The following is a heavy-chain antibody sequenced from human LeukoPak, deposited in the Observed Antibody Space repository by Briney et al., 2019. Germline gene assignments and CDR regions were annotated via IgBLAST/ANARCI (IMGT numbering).Heavy chain of an antibody. CDR1: GYSFTTYW. Sequence: GESLKISCQGPGYSFTTYWIGWVRQMPGKGLEWVGIIYPGDSDTKYSPAFQGQVTISADKSINTAYLQWSSLKASDTAMYYCARHRSSSDLFDYWGQGTLVTVSS. D-gene: IGHD6-6*01. J-gene: IGHJ4*02. V-gene: IGHV5-51*01. CDR2: IYPGDSDT. CDR3: ARHRSSSDLFDY.